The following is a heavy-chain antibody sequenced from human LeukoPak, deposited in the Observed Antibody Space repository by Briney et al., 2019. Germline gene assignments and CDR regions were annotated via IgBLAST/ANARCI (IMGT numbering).Heavy chain of an antibody. J-gene: IGHJ4*02. D-gene: IGHD3-10*01. CDR3: ARTMVRGVITPGY. CDR2: INPNSGGT. V-gene: IGHV1-2*02. Sequence: ASVKVSCKASGYTFTGYYMHWARQAPGQGLEWMGWINPNSGGTNYAQKFQGRVTMTRDTSISTAYMELSRLRSDDTAVYYCARTMVRGVITPGYWGQGTLVTVSS. CDR1: GYTFTGYY.